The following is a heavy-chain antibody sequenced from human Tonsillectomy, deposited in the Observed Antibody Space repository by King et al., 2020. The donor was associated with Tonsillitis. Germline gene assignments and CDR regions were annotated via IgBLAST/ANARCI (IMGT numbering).Heavy chain of an antibody. V-gene: IGHV1-3*01. CDR2: INSGNGNT. J-gene: IGHJ4*02. CDR3: ARDHRYCSGGSCYFPPDF. Sequence: QLVQSGAEVKKPGASVKISCKPSGYSFTVHPMHWVRQAPGQRLEWMGWINSGNGNTHYSQKFQGRVTITRDTSASTTFMELTSLRSEDTAVYYCARDHRYCSGGSCYFPPDFWGQGTLVTVSS. CDR1: GYSFTVHP. D-gene: IGHD2-15*01.